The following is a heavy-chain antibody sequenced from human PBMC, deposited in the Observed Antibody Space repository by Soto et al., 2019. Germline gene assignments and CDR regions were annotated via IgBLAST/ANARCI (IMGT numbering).Heavy chain of an antibody. CDR1: GFTFSSYW. Sequence: EVQLVESGGGLVQPGGSLRLSCAASGFTFSSYWMHWVRQAPGKGLVWVSRINSEGSSTSYADSVKGRFTIPRDNAKNTLYLQMNSLRAEDTAVYYCARDLGIWGYYYYGMDVWGQGTTVTVSS. D-gene: IGHD3-16*01. V-gene: IGHV3-74*01. J-gene: IGHJ6*02. CDR3: ARDLGIWGYYYYGMDV. CDR2: INSEGSST.